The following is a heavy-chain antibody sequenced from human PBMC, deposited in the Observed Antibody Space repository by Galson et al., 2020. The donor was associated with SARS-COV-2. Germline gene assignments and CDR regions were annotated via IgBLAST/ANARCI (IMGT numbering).Heavy chain of an antibody. J-gene: IGHJ3*02. V-gene: IGHV1-3*01. CDR1: GYTFTSYS. D-gene: IGHD2-2*01. CDR3: ARDQGFHCSSTSCIGPYAFDI. Sequence: SVKVSCKASGYTFTSYSMHWVRQAPGQRLEWMGWINAGNGNTKYSQKFQGRVTITRDTSASTAYMELSSLRSEDTAVYYCARDQGFHCSSTSCIGPYAFDIWGQGTMVTVSS. CDR2: INAGNGNT.